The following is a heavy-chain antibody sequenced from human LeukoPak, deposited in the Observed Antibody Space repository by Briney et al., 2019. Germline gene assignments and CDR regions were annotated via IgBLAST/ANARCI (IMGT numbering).Heavy chain of an antibody. CDR1: GFTFSNYW. D-gene: IGHD1-26*01. V-gene: IGHV3-74*01. CDR3: AREDSGRYSLIDY. J-gene: IGHJ4*02. Sequence: GGSLRLSCAASGFTFSNYWMHWVRQAPGKGLLWVSRINSDGSTTNYADSVKGRFTISRDNAKNTLFLQMNSLRAEDTAVYYYAREDSGRYSLIDYWGQGTLVTVSS. CDR2: INSDGSTT.